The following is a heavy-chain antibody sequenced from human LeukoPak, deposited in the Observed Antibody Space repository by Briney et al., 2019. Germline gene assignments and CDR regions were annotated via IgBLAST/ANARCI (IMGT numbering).Heavy chain of an antibody. CDR3: ARSNQADDD. D-gene: IGHD1-14*01. V-gene: IGHV3-74*01. CDR1: GFTFSSYW. J-gene: IGHJ4*02. CDR2: INSGGSSI. Sequence: GGSLRLSCAASGFTFSSYWMHWVRQVPGKGLVWVARINSGGSSITYADAVKGRFTITRDNAKNTLCLQMDSLRGEDTGVYYCARSNQADDDWGQGTLVTVSS.